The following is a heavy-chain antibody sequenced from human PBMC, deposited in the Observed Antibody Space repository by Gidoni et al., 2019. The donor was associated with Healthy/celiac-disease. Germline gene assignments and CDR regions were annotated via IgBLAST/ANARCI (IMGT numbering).Heavy chain of an antibody. Sequence: EVQLVESGGGLVQPGGSLNISWAASGFPFSGSAMPWVRRASGKGLEWVVRIRSKANSYATAYAASVKGRFTISRDDSKNTAYLQMNSLKTEDTAVYYCTRRLPTRYYGMDVLGQGTTVTVSS. CDR1: GFPFSGSA. CDR3: TRRLPTRYYGMDV. J-gene: IGHJ6*02. V-gene: IGHV3-73*01. D-gene: IGHD4-4*01. CDR2: IRSKANSYAT.